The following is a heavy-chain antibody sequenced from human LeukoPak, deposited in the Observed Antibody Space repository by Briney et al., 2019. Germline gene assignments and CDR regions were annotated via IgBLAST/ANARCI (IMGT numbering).Heavy chain of an antibody. Sequence: GGSLGLSCAASGFTFSSYAMSWVRQAPGKGLEWVSAISGSGGSTYYADSVKGRFTISRDSSKNTLYLQMNSLRAEDTAVYYCAKDRGMGFDYWGQGTLVTVSS. CDR2: ISGSGGST. CDR3: AKDRGMGFDY. D-gene: IGHD3-10*01. J-gene: IGHJ4*02. V-gene: IGHV3-23*01. CDR1: GFTFSSYA.